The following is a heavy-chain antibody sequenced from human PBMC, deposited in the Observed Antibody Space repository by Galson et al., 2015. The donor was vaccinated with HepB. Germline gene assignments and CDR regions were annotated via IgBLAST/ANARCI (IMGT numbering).Heavy chain of an antibody. Sequence: SVKVSCKASGGTFSSYAISWVRQAPGQGLEWMGGIIPIFGTANYAQKFQGRVTITADESTSTAYMELSSLRSEDTAVYYCARYRTIFGYYFDYWGQGTLVTVSS. J-gene: IGHJ4*02. CDR1: GGTFSSYA. D-gene: IGHD3-3*01. CDR3: ARYRTIFGYYFDY. CDR2: IIPIFGTA. V-gene: IGHV1-69*13.